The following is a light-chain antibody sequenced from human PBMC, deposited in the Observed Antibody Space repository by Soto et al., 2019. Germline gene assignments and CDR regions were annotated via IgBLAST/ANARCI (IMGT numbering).Light chain of an antibody. CDR2: VAS. J-gene: IGKJ4*01. V-gene: IGKV3-15*01. CDR1: QSVTSN. Sequence: EIVMTQSPATLSVSPGERATLSCRASQSVTSNLAWYQQKPGQAPRLLIYVASTRATGIPARFTGSGSGTEFTLTISSLQSEDFAVYYCQQCNNWPLTFGGGTKVEIK. CDR3: QQCNNWPLT.